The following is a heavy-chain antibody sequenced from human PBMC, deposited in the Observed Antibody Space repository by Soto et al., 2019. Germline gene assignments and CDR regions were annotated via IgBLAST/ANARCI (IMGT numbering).Heavy chain of an antibody. V-gene: IGHV2-5*02. CDR2: LYWEDYK. J-gene: IGHJ3*01. CDR1: GFSLSSIGVG. CDR3: THTIVVVPTDHDAFDV. D-gene: IGHD2-2*01. Sequence: QTTLKESGPTLVKPTQTLTLTCTFSGFSLSSIGVGVGWIRQPPVKALEWLVILYWEDYKDYSPSLNSRISINKDTSNDQVELTLTNMDPVDTATYYCTHTIVVVPTDHDAFDVWGQVTMVTVSS.